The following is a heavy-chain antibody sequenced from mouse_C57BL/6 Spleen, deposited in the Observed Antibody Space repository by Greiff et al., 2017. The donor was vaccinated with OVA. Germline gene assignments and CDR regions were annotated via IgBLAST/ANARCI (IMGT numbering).Heavy chain of an antibody. V-gene: IGHV1-80*01. CDR3: ARTLYYGSSPFAY. CDR2: IYPGDGDT. D-gene: IGHD1-1*01. J-gene: IGHJ3*01. CDR1: GYAFSSYW. Sequence: QVQLKESGAELVKPGASVKISCKASGYAFSSYWMNWVKQRPGKGLEWIGQIYPGDGDTNYNGKFKGKATLTADKSSSTAYMQLSSLTSEDSAVYFCARTLYYGSSPFAYWGQGTLVTVSA.